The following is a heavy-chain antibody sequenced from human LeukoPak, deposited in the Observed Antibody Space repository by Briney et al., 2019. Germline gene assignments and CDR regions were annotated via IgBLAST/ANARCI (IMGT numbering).Heavy chain of an antibody. CDR2: IRSKAYGGTK. J-gene: IGHJ1*01. V-gene: IGHV3-49*04. CDR3: TSSYSSSWYFEYFQH. Sequence: PGGSLRLSCTASGFTFGDYAMSWVRQAPGKGLEWVGFIRSKAYGGTKEYAASVKGRFTISRDDSKSISYLQMNSLKTEDTAVYYCTSSYSSSWYFEYFQHWGQGTLVTVSS. CDR1: GFTFGDYA. D-gene: IGHD6-13*01.